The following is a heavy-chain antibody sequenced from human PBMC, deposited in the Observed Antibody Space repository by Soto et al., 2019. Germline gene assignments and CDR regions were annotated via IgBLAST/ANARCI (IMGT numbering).Heavy chain of an antibody. V-gene: IGHV1-18*01. CDR1: GYSFTAYG. Sequence: QVQVVQSGDEVKETGASVRVSCKTSGYSFTAYGISWVRQAPGQGLEWMGWISCYNGKTKYAQKFQGRVTMTTDTSTSTAYMVVRSLRSDDTAIYYCARDAPPPELRFLEWHNYDYNGMDVWGQGTTVTVSS. CDR3: ARDAPPPELRFLEWHNYDYNGMDV. J-gene: IGHJ6*02. D-gene: IGHD3-3*01. CDR2: ISCYNGKT.